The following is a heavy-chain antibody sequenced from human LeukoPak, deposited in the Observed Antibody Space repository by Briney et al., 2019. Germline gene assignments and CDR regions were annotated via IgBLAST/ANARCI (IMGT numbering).Heavy chain of an antibody. D-gene: IGHD6-19*01. V-gene: IGHV1-69*13. Sequence: SVKVSCKASGGTFSSYAISWVRQAPGQGLEWMGGIIPIFGTANYAQKFQGRVTITADGSTSTAYMELSSLRSEDTAVYYCARDPFPSGWYGYFDYWGQGTLVTVSS. CDR3: ARDPFPSGWYGYFDY. CDR1: GGTFSSYA. CDR2: IIPIFGTA. J-gene: IGHJ4*02.